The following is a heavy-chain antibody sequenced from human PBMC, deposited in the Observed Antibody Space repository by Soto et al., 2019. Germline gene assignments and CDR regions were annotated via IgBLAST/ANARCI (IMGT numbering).Heavy chain of an antibody. CDR2: ISGSGGST. CDR3: AKDPTETVTIFGVVTENFDAFDI. V-gene: IGHV3-23*01. J-gene: IGHJ3*02. Sequence: GESLKISCAASGFTFSSYAMSWVRQAPGKGLEWVSAISGSGGSTYYADSVKGRFTISRDNSKNTLYLQMNSLRAEDTAVYYCAKDPTETVTIFGVVTENFDAFDIWGQGTMVTVSS. D-gene: IGHD3-3*01. CDR1: GFTFSSYA.